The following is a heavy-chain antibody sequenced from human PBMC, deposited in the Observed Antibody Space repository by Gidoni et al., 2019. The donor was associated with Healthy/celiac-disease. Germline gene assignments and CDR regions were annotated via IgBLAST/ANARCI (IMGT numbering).Heavy chain of an antibody. Sequence: QVTLKESGPVLVKPTETLTLTCTVSGFSLSNARMGVSWIRQPPGKALEWLAHIFSNDEKSYSTSLKSRLTISKDTSKSQVVLTMTNMDPVDTATYYCARTCDYYDSSGYCDDAFDIWGQGTMVTVSS. CDR1: GFSLSNARMG. CDR3: ARTCDYYDSSGYCDDAFDI. J-gene: IGHJ3*02. D-gene: IGHD3-22*01. V-gene: IGHV2-26*01. CDR2: IFSNDEK.